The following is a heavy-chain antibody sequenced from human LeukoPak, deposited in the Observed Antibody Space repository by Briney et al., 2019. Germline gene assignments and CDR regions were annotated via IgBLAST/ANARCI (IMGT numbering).Heavy chain of an antibody. CDR3: AGDPPYSGSAFAF. J-gene: IGHJ3*01. V-gene: IGHV3-33*01. CDR1: GFTFSNYA. D-gene: IGHD4-11*01. CDR2: IWFDGSNR. Sequence: GRSLRLSCASSGFTFSNYAMHWVRQAPGRGLEWVAFIWFDGSNRYYADSVKGRFTISKDNSKNTLYLQMSSLRPEDTAVYYGAGDPPYSGSAFAFLRERA.